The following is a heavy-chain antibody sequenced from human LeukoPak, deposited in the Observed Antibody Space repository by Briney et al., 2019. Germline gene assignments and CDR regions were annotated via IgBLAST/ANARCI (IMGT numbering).Heavy chain of an antibody. J-gene: IGHJ4*02. V-gene: IGHV7-4-1*02. CDR2: INTNTGNP. CDR1: GYTFTSYA. CDR3: ASSSYYDFWSGYSPGDY. D-gene: IGHD3-3*01. Sequence: ASVKVSCKASGYTFTSYAVNWVRQAPGQGLEWMGWINTNTGNPTYAQGFTGRFVFSLDTSVSTAYLQISSLKAEDTAVYYCASSSYYDFWSGYSPGDYWGQGTLVTVSS.